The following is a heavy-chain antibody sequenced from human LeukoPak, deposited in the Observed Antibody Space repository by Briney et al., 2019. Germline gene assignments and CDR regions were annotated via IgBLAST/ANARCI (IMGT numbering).Heavy chain of an antibody. J-gene: IGHJ4*02. CDR2: INHSGST. CDR3: AAYCSGGSCYSG. CDR1: GGSFSGYY. V-gene: IGHV4-34*01. D-gene: IGHD2-15*01. Sequence: KPSETLSLICAVYGGSFSGYYWSWIRQPPGKGLEWIGEINHSGSTNYNPSLKSRVTISVDTSKNQFSLKLSSVTAADTAVYYCAAYCSGGSCYSGWGQGTLVTVSS.